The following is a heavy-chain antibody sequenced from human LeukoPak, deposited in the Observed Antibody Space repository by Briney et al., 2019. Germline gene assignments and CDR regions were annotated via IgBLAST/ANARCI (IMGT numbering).Heavy chain of an antibody. CDR3: VRELPPVVKYYFDF. D-gene: IGHD3-22*01. V-gene: IGHV3-33*01. Sequence: GTSLRLSCAASGFTFSSYGMHWVRQAPGKGLEWVAVIWYDGGNRYYAHSVKGRFTISRDNSKNTLFLQMNSLRAEDTAVYYCVRELPPVVKYYFDFWGQGTLVTVSS. CDR1: GFTFSSYG. CDR2: IWYDGGNR. J-gene: IGHJ4*02.